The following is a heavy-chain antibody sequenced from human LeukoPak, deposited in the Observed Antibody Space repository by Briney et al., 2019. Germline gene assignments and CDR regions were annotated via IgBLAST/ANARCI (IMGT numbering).Heavy chain of an antibody. J-gene: IGHJ4*02. CDR1: RFNFIDYY. CDR3: ARQTVGVTGVGITGVLDS. CDR2: ISSSGTTI. D-gene: IGHD1-26*01. Sequence: GGSLRLSCAASRFNFIDYYMTWIRHAPGEGLEWVSSISSSGTTIDYADSVKGQFTISRDNRKKLLYLQMNSVRVEDTAVYYCARQTVGVTGVGITGVLDSWGQGALVTVSS. V-gene: IGHV3-11*01.